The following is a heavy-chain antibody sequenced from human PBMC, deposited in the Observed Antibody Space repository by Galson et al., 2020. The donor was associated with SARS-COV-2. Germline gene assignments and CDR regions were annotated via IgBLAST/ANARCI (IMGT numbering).Heavy chain of an antibody. CDR3: ARDDRPMVRVVSTFFDF. CDR1: GFTISSSS. D-gene: IGHD3-22*01. Sequence: AETLRLSCAASGFTISSSSMCWVRQGPRQGLERVSYSSIISTTIYYADSVHGRFTVSRDDARNSLYLQMNSLRAEDTAVYYCARDDRPMVRVVSTFFDFWGQGTLVTVSS. J-gene: IGHJ4*02. CDR2: SSIISTTI. V-gene: IGHV3-48*01.